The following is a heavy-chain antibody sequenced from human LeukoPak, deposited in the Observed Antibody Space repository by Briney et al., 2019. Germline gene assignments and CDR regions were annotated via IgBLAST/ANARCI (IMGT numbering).Heavy chain of an antibody. CDR3: ARGRATAPRGFDFDY. CDR1: GGSISSYY. J-gene: IGHJ4*02. D-gene: IGHD5-12*01. CDR2: INHSGST. V-gene: IGHV4-34*01. Sequence: SETLSLTCTVSGGSISSYYWSWIRQPPGKGLEWIGEINHSGSTNYNPSLKSRVTISVDTSKNQFSLKLSSVTAADTAVYYCARGRATAPRGFDFDYWGQGTLVTVSS.